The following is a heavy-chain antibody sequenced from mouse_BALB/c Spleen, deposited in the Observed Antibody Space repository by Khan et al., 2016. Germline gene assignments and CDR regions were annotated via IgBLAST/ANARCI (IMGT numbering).Heavy chain of an antibody. CDR2: IRYSGDT. D-gene: IGHD2-2*01. CDR3: AGYPWFAY. V-gene: IGHV3-2*02. CDR1: GYSITSDYA. Sequence: VQLKESGPGLVKSSQSLSLTCTVTGYSITSDYAWNWIRQFPGNKLEWMGYIRYSGDTSYNPSLKSRISISRNTSKNQFFLQLNSVTTEDPATDYCAGYPWFAYWGQGTLVTVSA. J-gene: IGHJ3*01.